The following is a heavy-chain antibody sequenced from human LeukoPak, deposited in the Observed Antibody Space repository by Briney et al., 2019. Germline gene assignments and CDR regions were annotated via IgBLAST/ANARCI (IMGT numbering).Heavy chain of an antibody. CDR2: IRSKNYGGTT. D-gene: IGHD2-2*02. J-gene: IGHJ4*02. V-gene: IGHV3-49*05. Sequence: KTGGSLRLSCTASGFTFGGYAMSWFRHAPGKGLEWLGFIRSKNYGGTTEYAASVKGRFTISRDDSKSVAYLQMNSLKTEDTAVYYCTRHDLGYCSSTRCYTSGAFDYWGQGTLVTVSS. CDR3: TRHDLGYCSSTRCYTSGAFDY. CDR1: GFTFGGYA.